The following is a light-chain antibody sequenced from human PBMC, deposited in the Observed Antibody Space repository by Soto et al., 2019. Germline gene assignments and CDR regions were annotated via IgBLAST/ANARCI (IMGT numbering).Light chain of an antibody. CDR3: QQYNNWPPWR. CDR1: QSVSSN. J-gene: IGKJ1*01. V-gene: IGKV3-15*01. CDR2: GAS. Sequence: EIVMTQSPATLSVSPGERATLSCRASQSVSSNLAGYQQKPGQAPRLLIYGASTRATGIPARLSGSGSGTEFPLTISSLQSQDFAVYYCQQYNNWPPWRFGQGTKVEIK.